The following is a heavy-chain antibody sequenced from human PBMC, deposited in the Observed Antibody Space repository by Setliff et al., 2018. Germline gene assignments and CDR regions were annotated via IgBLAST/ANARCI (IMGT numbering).Heavy chain of an antibody. Sequence: GASVKVSCKASGGTFSSYAISWVRQAPGQGLEWMGGIIPIFGTANYAQKFQGRVTITADESTSTAYMELSSLRSDDTAVYYCARDWRDYGAMGYWGQGTLVTVSS. CDR3: ARDWRDYGAMGY. D-gene: IGHD4-17*01. V-gene: IGHV1-69*13. CDR1: GGTFSSYA. CDR2: IIPIFGTA. J-gene: IGHJ4*02.